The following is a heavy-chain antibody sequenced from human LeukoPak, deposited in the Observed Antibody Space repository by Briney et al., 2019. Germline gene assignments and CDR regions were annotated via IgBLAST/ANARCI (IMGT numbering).Heavy chain of an antibody. CDR3: AKSDWFDP. Sequence: GESLRLSCETSGFTLKNYWMSWLRRAPGKGLEWVSRSKYDGSTAMYAESVKGRFTISRDNARGTLYLQMNSLRVDDTAVYYCAKSDWFDPCGRGILVIVSS. J-gene: IGHJ5*02. V-gene: IGHV3-74*03. CDR1: GFTLKNYW. CDR2: SKYDGSTA.